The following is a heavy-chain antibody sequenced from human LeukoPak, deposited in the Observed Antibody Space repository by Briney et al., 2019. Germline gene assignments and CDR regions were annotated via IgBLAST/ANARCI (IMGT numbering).Heavy chain of an antibody. CDR2: ISWDGTIK. V-gene: IGHV3-30-3*01. J-gene: IGHJ6*02. CDR3: AKDQGGNDFWSGYYPYYYYGMDV. CDR1: GFTFRSYA. Sequence: GKSLRLSCAASGFTFRSYAIHWVRQAPGKGLEWVSFISWDGTIKYYADSVKGRFSISRDNSKNTLSLQMNSLRAEDTAVYYCAKDQGGNDFWSGYYPYYYYGMDVWGQGTTVTVSS. D-gene: IGHD3-3*01.